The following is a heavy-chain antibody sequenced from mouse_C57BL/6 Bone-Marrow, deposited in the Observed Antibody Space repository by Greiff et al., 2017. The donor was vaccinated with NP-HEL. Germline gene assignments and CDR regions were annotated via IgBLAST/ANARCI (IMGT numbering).Heavy chain of an antibody. CDR3: TRRGTVASPDY. CDR2: IRNKANNHAT. D-gene: IGHD1-1*01. CDR1: GFTFSDAW. J-gene: IGHJ2*01. V-gene: IGHV6-6*01. Sequence: LQQSGGGLVQPGGSMKLSCAASGFTFSDAWMDWVRQSPEQGLEWVAEIRNKANNHATYYAESVKGRFTISRDDSKSSVYLQMNSLRAEDTGIYYCTRRGTVASPDYWGQGTTLTVSS.